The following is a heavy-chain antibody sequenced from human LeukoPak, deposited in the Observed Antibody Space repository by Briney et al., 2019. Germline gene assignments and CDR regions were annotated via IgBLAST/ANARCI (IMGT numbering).Heavy chain of an antibody. CDR1: GYTFTSYY. CDR2: INPSGGST. J-gene: IGHJ4*02. CDR3: ARVNYDSSGYTPKGYFDY. Sequence: ASVKVSCKASGYTFTSYYMHWVRQAPGQGLEWMGIINPSGGSTSYAQKFQGRVTMTRDMSTSTVYMELSSLRSEDTAVYYCARVNYDSSGYTPKGYFDYWGQGTLVTVPS. D-gene: IGHD3-22*01. V-gene: IGHV1-46*01.